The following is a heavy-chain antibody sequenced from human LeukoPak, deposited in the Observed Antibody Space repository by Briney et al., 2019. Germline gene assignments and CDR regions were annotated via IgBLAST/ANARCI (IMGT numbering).Heavy chain of an antibody. CDR1: GGSISYYY. CDR3: ARIGTGDRCFDL. D-gene: IGHD1-1*01. J-gene: IGHJ2*01. Sequence: SETLSLTCTVSGGSISYYYWHWIRQPPGKGLEWIGNVYNSGTTNYNTSLKSRVSISIDTSKNQFSLMLHSVTAADTAVYYCARIGTGDRCFDLWGRGTLVTVSS. CDR2: VYNSGTT. V-gene: IGHV4-59*13.